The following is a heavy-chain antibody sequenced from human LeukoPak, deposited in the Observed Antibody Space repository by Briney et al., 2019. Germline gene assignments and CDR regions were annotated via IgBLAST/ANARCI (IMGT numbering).Heavy chain of an antibody. CDR3: VRDGVRDGLHFDY. Sequence: GGSLRLSCAASGFSFSSHWMSWVRQAPGKGLEWVANINQDGRESQYVDSVKGRFTISRDNAKNSLYLQMNSLRAEDTAVYYCVRDGVRDGLHFDYWGQGTLVTVSS. J-gene: IGHJ4*02. CDR1: GFSFSSHW. D-gene: IGHD5-24*01. V-gene: IGHV3-7*03. CDR2: INQDGRES.